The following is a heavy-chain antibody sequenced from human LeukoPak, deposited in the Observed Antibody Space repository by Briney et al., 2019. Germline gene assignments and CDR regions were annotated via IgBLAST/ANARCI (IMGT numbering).Heavy chain of an antibody. D-gene: IGHD1-26*01. J-gene: IGHJ6*02. V-gene: IGHV4-34*01. Sequence: SETLSLTCAVYGGSFSGYYWSWIRQPPGKGLEWLGEINHSGSTNYNPSLKSRVTISVDTSKNQFSLKLSSVTAADTAVYYCARAIVGATGMGYYYGMDVWGQGTTVTVSS. CDR3: ARAIVGATGMGYYYGMDV. CDR2: INHSGST. CDR1: GGSFSGYY.